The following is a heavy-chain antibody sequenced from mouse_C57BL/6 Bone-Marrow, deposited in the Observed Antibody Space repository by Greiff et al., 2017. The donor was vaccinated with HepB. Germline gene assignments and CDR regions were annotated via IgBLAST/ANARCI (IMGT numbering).Heavy chain of an antibody. J-gene: IGHJ4*01. Sequence: QVQLQQSGAELARPGASVKLSCKASGYTFTSYGISWVKQRTGQGLEWIGEIYPRSGNTYYNEKFKGKATLTADKSSSTAYMELRSLTSEDSAVYFCAIVYYDYDGSGYYAMDYWGQGTSVTVSS. CDR3: AIVYYDYDGSGYYAMDY. D-gene: IGHD2-4*01. V-gene: IGHV1-81*01. CDR1: GYTFTSYG. CDR2: IYPRSGNT.